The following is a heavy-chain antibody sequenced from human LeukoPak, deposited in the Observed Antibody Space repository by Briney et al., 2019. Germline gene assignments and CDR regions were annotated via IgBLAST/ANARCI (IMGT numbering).Heavy chain of an antibody. V-gene: IGHV1-2*06. CDR1: GYTFADYF. CDR3: ARDVSSTPNWEFDY. Sequence: ASVKVSCKTSGYTFADYFIHWVRQAPGQGLEYMGRIDANSGGTEYQQKFQGRVTMTRDMSISTAYVEINWLISDDTAIYYCARDVSSTPNWEFDYWGQGTTVTVSS. D-gene: IGHD1-26*01. CDR2: IDANSGGT. J-gene: IGHJ4*02.